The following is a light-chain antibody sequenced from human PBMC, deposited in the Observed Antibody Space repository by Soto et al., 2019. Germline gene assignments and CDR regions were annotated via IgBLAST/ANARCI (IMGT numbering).Light chain of an antibody. CDR2: DVS. CDR3: SSYAGSNGYV. J-gene: IGLJ1*01. V-gene: IGLV2-8*01. CDR1: SSDLGGYNY. Sequence: QSVLTQPPSASGSPGQSVTISCTGASSDLGGYNYVSWYQQHPGKAPKLMIYDVSKRPSGVPDRFSGSKSGNTASLTVSGLQAEDEADYYCSSYAGSNGYVFGTGTKLTVL.